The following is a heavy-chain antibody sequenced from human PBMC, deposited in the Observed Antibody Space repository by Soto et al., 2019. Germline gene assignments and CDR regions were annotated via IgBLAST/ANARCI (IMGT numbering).Heavy chain of an antibody. D-gene: IGHD5-18*01. CDR3: GKMLTGTSGHSDFDS. Sequence: SETRSLTCPVSGYPLRSASYWVLIRPPPGKGPEWIASIYHGGTYIRPSLKSRVSMSLDTSKNQFSLKLTSVTAADTAVYFCGKMLTGTSGHSDFDSWGQGTLVTVSS. J-gene: IGHJ5*01. V-gene: IGHV4-38-2*01. CDR2: IYHGGT. CDR1: GYPLRSASY.